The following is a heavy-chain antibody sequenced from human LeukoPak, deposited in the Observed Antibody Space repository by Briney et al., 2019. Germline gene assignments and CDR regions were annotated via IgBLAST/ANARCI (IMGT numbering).Heavy chain of an antibody. CDR1: GFTFSSYE. CDR2: ISSSGSTI. D-gene: IGHD6-13*01. Sequence: TGGSLRLSCAASGFTFSSYEMNWVRQAPGKGLEWVSYISSSGSTIYYADSVKGRFTISRDNAKNSLYLQMNSLRAEDTAVYYCARDWGYISPAYWGQGTLITVSS. CDR3: ARDWGYISPAY. V-gene: IGHV3-48*03. J-gene: IGHJ4*02.